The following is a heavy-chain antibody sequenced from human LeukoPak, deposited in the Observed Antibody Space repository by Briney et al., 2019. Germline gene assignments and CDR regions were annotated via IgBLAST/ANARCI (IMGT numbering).Heavy chain of an antibody. D-gene: IGHD2-2*01. Sequence: SETLSLTCTVSGGSISSGGYYWSWIRQHPGKGLEWIGYIYYSGSTYYNPSLKSRVTISVDTSKNQFSLKLSSVTAADTAVYYCARSYCSSTSCSPYYYYYVYVWGKGTTVTVSS. CDR3: ARSYCSSTSCSPYYYYYVYV. CDR2: IYYSGST. CDR1: GGSISSGGYY. J-gene: IGHJ6*03. V-gene: IGHV4-31*03.